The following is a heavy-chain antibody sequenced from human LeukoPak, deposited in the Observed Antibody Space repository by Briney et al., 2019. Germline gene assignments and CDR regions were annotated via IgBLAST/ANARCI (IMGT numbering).Heavy chain of an antibody. CDR2: ISSGGDSI. J-gene: IGHJ4*02. CDR3: AKLMITFGGVIAPFDY. Sequence: LGGSLRLSCAASALTFSDSYMRWIRQTPGKGLEWISNISSGGDSIDYADSVKGRFTISRDNSKNTLYLQMNSLRAEDTAVYYCAKLMITFGGVIAPFDYWGQGTLVTVSS. D-gene: IGHD3-16*02. CDR1: ALTFSDSY. V-gene: IGHV3-11*04.